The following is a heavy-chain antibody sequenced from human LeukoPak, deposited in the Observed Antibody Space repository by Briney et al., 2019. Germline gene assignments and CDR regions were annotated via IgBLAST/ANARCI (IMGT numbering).Heavy chain of an antibody. CDR3: ASDGERISSSWYFQTNYYYYMDV. CDR1: GYTFTSYA. V-gene: IGHV1-3*03. Sequence: ASVKVSCKASGYTFTSYAMHWVRQAPGQRLEWMGWINAGNGNTKYSQEFQGRVTITRDTSASTAYMELSSLRSEDMAVYYCASDGERISSSWYFQTNYYYYMDVWGKGTTVTVSS. D-gene: IGHD6-13*01. CDR2: INAGNGNT. J-gene: IGHJ6*03.